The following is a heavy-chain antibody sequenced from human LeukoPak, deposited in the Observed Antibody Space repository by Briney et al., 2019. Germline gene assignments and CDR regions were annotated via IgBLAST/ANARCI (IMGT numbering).Heavy chain of an antibody. CDR3: ARGGTNWNPRNYYYMDV. J-gene: IGHJ6*03. CDR2: IYTSGST. V-gene: IGHV4-4*07. Sequence: PSETLSLTCTISSGSISSYYWTWIRQPAGKGLEWIGRIYTSGSTNYNPSLKSRVTMSVDSSRNQFSLKLSSVTAADTAVYYCARGGTNWNPRNYYYMDVWGKGTTVTVSS. CDR1: SGSISSYY. D-gene: IGHD1-20*01.